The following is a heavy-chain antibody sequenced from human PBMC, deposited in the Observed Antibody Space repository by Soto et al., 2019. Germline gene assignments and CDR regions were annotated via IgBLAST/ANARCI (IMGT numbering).Heavy chain of an antibody. CDR3: ARGGGSSSILEY. V-gene: IGHV4-39*01. Sequence: SETLSLTCTVSGVSMNNTSYYWGWIRQSPGKGLEWIGTIYFSGSTFYNPSLESRLTISIDRSKNQFSLRLTSVTAADTAVYYCARGGGSSSILEYWGQGALVTVSS. CDR2: IYFSGST. D-gene: IGHD6-13*01. CDR1: GVSMNNTSYY. J-gene: IGHJ4*02.